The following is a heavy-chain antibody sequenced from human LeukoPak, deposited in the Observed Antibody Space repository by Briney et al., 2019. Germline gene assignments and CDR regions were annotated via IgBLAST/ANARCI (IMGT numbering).Heavy chain of an antibody. CDR1: GFTFSSYE. J-gene: IGHJ4*02. CDR3: ARIEYDSSGYYPDY. V-gene: IGHV3-48*03. D-gene: IGHD3-22*01. CDR2: ISSSGSTI. Sequence: GGSLRLSCAASGFTFSSYEMNWVRQAPGKGLEWVSYISSSGSTIYYADSVKGRFTISRDNAKNSLYLQMNSLRAKDTAVYYCARIEYDSSGYYPDYWGQGTLVTVSS.